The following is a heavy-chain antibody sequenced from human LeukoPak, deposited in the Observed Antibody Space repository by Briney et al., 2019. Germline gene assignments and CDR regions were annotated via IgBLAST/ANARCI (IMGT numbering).Heavy chain of an antibody. V-gene: IGHV3-23*01. CDR3: TMPYGDYVS. Sequence: GVTLRLSCVVSGFTFSSYAMKWVRQAPGKGLEWVSDIRGSGDSTYYADSVRGRFTISRDNSKSTVYLQMKSLRAEETAVYYCTMPYGDYVSWGQGTLVTVSS. D-gene: IGHD4-17*01. J-gene: IGHJ5*02. CDR2: IRGSGDST. CDR1: GFTFSSYA.